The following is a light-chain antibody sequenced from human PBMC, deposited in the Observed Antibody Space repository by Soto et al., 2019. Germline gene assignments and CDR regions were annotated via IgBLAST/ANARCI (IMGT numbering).Light chain of an antibody. CDR2: AAS. V-gene: IGKV1-39*01. CDR1: QSISSY. CDR3: QQSYRVLT. Sequence: DIQMTQSPSSLSASVRDRVTITCRASQSISSYLNWYQQKPGQAPKLLIYAASSFQSGVSSRYSGSGSGTDFILTISSLQPEDFATYYCQQSYRVLTVGGGAKADIK. J-gene: IGKJ4*01.